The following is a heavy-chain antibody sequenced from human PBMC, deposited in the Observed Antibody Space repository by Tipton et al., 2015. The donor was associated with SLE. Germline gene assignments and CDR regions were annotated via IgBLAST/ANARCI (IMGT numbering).Heavy chain of an antibody. D-gene: IGHD2-15*01. Sequence: LRLSCTVSGGSISSSSYYWGWIRQPPGKGLEWIGSIYYSGSTYYNPSLKSRVTISVDTSKNQFSLKLSSVTAADTAVYYCAKLRRPAATLYYMDVWGKGTTVTISS. CDR3: AKLRRPAATLYYMDV. J-gene: IGHJ6*03. CDR1: GGSISSSSYY. CDR2: IYYSGST. V-gene: IGHV4-39*01.